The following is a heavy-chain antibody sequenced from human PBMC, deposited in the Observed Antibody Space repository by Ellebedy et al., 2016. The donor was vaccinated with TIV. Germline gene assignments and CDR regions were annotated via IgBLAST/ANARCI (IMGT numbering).Heavy chain of an antibody. V-gene: IGHV3-72*01. CDR2: SRNKAKSYTT. CDR1: GFTFSDHY. D-gene: IGHD1-1*01. CDR3: ARDTTSDY. J-gene: IGHJ4*02. Sequence: PGGSLRLSCAVSGFTFSDHYMDRVRLAPGKGPEWVGRSRNKAKSYTTDYAASVKGRFTISSDDSKNSLYLQINSLKTEDTAIYYCARDTTSDYWGQGALVTVSS.